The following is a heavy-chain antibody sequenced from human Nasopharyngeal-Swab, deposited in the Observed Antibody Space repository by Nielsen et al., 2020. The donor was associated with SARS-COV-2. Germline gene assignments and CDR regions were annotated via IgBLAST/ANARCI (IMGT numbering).Heavy chain of an antibody. CDR3: AKWVRYFDFLPPNTYYYYGLDL. V-gene: IGHV1-69*01. J-gene: IGHJ6*02. CDR2: IIPIFGTT. Sequence: WVRQAPGQGLEWMGGIIPIFGTTDYAQKFQGTVTITADESTSTVYMELNSLRFEDTAVYYCAKWVRYFDFLPPNTYYYYGLDLWGQGTTVTVSS. D-gene: IGHD3-9*01.